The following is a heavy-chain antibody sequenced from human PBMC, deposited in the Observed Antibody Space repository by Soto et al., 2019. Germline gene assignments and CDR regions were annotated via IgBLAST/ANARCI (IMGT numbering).Heavy chain of an antibody. D-gene: IGHD2-15*01. CDR3: ARVVGYFRTLSGWFDP. Sequence: ASVKVSCKASGYTFTSYGISWVRQAPGQGLEWMGWISAYNGNTNYAQKLQGRVTMTTDTSTSTAYMELRSLRSDDTAVYYCARVVGYFRTLSGWFDPCGQGTLVTVSS. J-gene: IGHJ5*02. CDR1: GYTFTSYG. CDR2: ISAYNGNT. V-gene: IGHV1-18*01.